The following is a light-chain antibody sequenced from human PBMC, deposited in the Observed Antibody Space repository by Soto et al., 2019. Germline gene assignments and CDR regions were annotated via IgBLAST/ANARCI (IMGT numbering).Light chain of an antibody. J-gene: IGKJ1*01. CDR2: WAS. Sequence: DIVVTQSPDSLAVSLGERATINCKSSQSVLYSSNNKNYLAWYQQKPGQPPKLLIYWASTRESGVPDRFTGSGSGTEFALTISRLQAEDEAVYDCQQYYRPWTFGQGTKVEIK. V-gene: IGKV4-1*01. CDR1: QSVLYSSNNKNY. CDR3: QQYYRPWT.